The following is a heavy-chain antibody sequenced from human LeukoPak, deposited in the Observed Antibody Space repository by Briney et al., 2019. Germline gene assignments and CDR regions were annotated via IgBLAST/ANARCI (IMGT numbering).Heavy chain of an antibody. CDR1: GDSVSSNSAA. J-gene: IGHJ2*01. CDR3: ARAREGGWYFDL. D-gene: IGHD1-26*01. CDR2: TYYRSEWSN. V-gene: IGHV6-1*01. Sequence: SQTLSLTCAISGDSVSSNSAAWNWIRQSPSRGLERLGRTYYRSEWSNNYAVSVKSRIIINPDTAKNQFSLQLSSVTPDDTAVYFCARAREGGWYFDLWGRGTLVSVSS.